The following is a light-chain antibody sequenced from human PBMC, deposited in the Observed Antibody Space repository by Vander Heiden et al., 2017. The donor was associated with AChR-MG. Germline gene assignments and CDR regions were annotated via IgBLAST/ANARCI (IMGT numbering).Light chain of an antibody. CDR1: QGIRND. V-gene: IGKV1-6*01. Sequence: AIQMTQSPSSLSASLGDRVTITCRASQGIRNDLGWFQQRPGKAPKLLIYAASTLRSGVPSRFSGSGSGTDFSLTISSLQPEDFATYYCQQDNSYPYTFGQGTKLEIK. CDR3: QQDNSYPYT. J-gene: IGKJ2*01. CDR2: AAS.